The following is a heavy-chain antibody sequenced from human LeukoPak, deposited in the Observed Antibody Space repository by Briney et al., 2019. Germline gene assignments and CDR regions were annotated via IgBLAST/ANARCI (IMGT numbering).Heavy chain of an antibody. V-gene: IGHV3-48*04. D-gene: IGHD3-9*01. J-gene: IGHJ6*03. CDR2: ISSSSSTI. Sequence: GGSLRLSCAASGFTFSSYSMNWVRQAPGKGLEWLSYISSSSSTIYYADSVKGRFTISRDNAKNSLYLQMNSLRAEDTAVYYCARWLMTGTYYYYYYMDVWGKGTTVTVSS. CDR1: GFTFSSYS. CDR3: ARWLMTGTYYYYYYMDV.